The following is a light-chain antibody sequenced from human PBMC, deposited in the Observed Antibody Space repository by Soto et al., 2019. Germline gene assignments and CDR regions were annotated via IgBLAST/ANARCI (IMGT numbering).Light chain of an antibody. CDR3: QQYYQWPPT. V-gene: IGKV3D-15*01. Sequence: PGERATLSCRASQSLGRTLAWYQQKPGQAPRLLIHGAFTRATGIPARFSGSGSGTEFTLTITSLQSEDFAIYYCQQYYQWPPTFGQGTKVESK. CDR2: GAF. J-gene: IGKJ1*01. CDR1: QSLGRT.